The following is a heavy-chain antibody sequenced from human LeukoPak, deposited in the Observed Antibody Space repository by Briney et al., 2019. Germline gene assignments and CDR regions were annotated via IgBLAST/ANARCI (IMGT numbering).Heavy chain of an antibody. V-gene: IGHV4-39*01. Sequence: PSVTLSLTCTVSGGSSSSIYYYWGWIRQPPGKGLEWNASIYDSGSTYYSPSLRSRVPISVATSKNQFSLKLNSVTAADTAVYYCARHYGPWGEGTLVTVSS. D-gene: IGHD3-10*01. J-gene: IGHJ5*02. CDR3: ARHYGP. CDR2: IYDSGST. CDR1: GGSSSSIYYY.